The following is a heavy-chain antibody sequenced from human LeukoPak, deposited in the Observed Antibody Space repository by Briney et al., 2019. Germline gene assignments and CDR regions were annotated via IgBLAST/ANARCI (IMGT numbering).Heavy chain of an antibody. D-gene: IGHD6-13*01. J-gene: IGHJ4*02. CDR2: IRYDGTVK. CDR1: GLDFRTSW. CDR3: ARDPECSSCDY. V-gene: IGHV3-7*01. Sequence: GGSLRLSCTASGLDFRTSWMSWVRQSPGKGLEFLANIRYDGTVKNYLASVEGRFTISRDNAKNSLYLQMDSLRADDTAVYYCARDPECSSCDYWGQGVLVTVSS.